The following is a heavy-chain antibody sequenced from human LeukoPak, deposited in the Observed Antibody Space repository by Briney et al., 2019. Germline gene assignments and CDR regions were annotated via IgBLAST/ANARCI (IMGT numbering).Heavy chain of an antibody. D-gene: IGHD3-3*01. CDR1: GFTFSSYS. J-gene: IGHJ4*02. CDR3: ARDSPYDFWSGYPPYYFDY. CDR2: ISSSSSTI. Sequence: PGGSLRLSCAASGFTFSSYSMNWARQAPGKGLEWVSYISSSSSTIYYADSVKGRFTISRDNAKNSLYLQMNSLRDEDTAVYYCARDSPYDFWSGYPPYYFDYWGQGTLVTVSS. V-gene: IGHV3-48*02.